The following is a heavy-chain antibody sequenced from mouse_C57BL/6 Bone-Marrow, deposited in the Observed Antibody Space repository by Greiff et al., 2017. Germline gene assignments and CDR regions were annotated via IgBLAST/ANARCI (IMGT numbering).Heavy chain of an antibody. V-gene: IGHV1-52*01. J-gene: IGHJ3*01. Sequence: VQLQQPGAELVRPGSSVKLSCKASGYTFTSYWMHWVKQRPIQGLEWSGNIDPSDSETHYNQKFKDKATLTVDKSSSTDYMQLSSLTSEDSAVYYCARSTTVVEDWFAYWGQGTLVTVSA. D-gene: IGHD1-1*01. CDR2: IDPSDSET. CDR3: ARSTTVVEDWFAY. CDR1: GYTFTSYW.